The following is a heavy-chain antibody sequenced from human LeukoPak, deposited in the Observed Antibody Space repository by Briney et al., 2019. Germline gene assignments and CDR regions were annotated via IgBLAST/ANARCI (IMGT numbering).Heavy chain of an antibody. V-gene: IGHV4-59*01. CDR3: VSGYSLNYFYFGY. CDR1: GDSLSTYY. Sequence: NPSETLSLTCNVYGDSLSTYYWSWIRQPPGKGLEWIGYIHYSGSTNYNPSLKGRVTISVDTSRDQFSLNLRSVTAADTAVYYCVSGYSLNYFYFGYWGQGSLVTVSS. J-gene: IGHJ4*02. CDR2: IHYSGST. D-gene: IGHD1-26*01.